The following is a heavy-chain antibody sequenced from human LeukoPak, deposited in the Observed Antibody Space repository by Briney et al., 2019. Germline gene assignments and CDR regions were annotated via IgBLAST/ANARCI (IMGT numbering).Heavy chain of an antibody. Sequence: TGGSLRLSCAASGFTFSSYAMSWVRQAPGKGLEWVSAISGSGGSTYYADSVKGRFTISRDNSKNTLYLQMNSLRAEDTAVYYCAKVSSSSWYGPFDYWGQGTLVTVSS. CDR3: AKVSSSSWYGPFDY. CDR1: GFTFSSYA. J-gene: IGHJ4*02. CDR2: ISGSGGST. D-gene: IGHD6-13*01. V-gene: IGHV3-23*01.